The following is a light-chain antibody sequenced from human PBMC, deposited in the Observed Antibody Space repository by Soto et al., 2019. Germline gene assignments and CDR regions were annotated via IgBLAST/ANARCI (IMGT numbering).Light chain of an antibody. J-gene: IGKJ2*02. CDR1: QSISKS. CDR3: QQTYSSPCT. CDR2: AAS. Sequence: DIQMTQSPSSLSASVGDRVTITCRASQSISKSLNWYHQKPGTAPKLLIYAASNLQSGVPSRFSGSGSWTYFTLTITSLHPEDFATYYCQQTYSSPCTFGQGTKLEVK. V-gene: IGKV1-39*01.